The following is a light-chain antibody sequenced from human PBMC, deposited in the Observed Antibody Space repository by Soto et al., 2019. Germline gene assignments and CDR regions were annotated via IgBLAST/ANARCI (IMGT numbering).Light chain of an antibody. CDR3: SSYTTSRTLV. V-gene: IGLV2-14*01. J-gene: IGLJ1*01. CDR2: EVT. Sequence: QSVLTQPPSASGFPGQSVTISCTGTSSDVGYYDYVSWYQQHPGKAPKLVIYEVTKRPSGVSNRFSGSKSGNTASLTTSGLQAEDEADYYCSSYTTSRTLVFGPGTKVTVL. CDR1: SSDVGYYDY.